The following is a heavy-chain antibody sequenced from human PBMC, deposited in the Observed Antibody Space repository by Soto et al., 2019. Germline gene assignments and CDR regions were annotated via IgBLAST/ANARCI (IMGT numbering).Heavy chain of an antibody. Sequence: GGSLRLSCAASGFTISNSAATWVRQPPGKGLEYVSAISSNGGSTYYANSVKGRFTISRDNAKNSLSLQMNSLRAEDTAVYYCARDLAAVTGTFDYWGQGTLVTVSS. CDR1: GFTISNSA. V-gene: IGHV3-64*01. D-gene: IGHD6-19*01. J-gene: IGHJ4*02. CDR3: ARDLAAVTGTFDY. CDR2: ISSNGGST.